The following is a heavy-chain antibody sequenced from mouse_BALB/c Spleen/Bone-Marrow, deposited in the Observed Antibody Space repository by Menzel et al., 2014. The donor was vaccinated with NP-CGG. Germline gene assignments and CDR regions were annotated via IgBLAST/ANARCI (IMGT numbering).Heavy chain of an antibody. Sequence: VQLQQSGAELARPGASVKMSCKASGYTFTSYTIHWVKQRPGQGLEWIGYINPTSGYTNYNQKFKDKATLTADKSSRTAYIQLTSLTSEDSAVYYSSLRVYKYDEGWYFDVWGAGTTVTVSS. D-gene: IGHD2-14*01. CDR3: SLRVYKYDEGWYFDV. CDR1: GYTFTSYT. V-gene: IGHV1-4*01. CDR2: INPTSGYT. J-gene: IGHJ1*01.